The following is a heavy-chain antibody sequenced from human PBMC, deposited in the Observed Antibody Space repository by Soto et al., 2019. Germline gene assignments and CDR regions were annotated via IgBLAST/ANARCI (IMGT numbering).Heavy chain of an antibody. J-gene: IGHJ4*02. D-gene: IGHD2-15*01. CDR1: GYTFTSYG. Sequence: ASVKVSCKASGYTFTSYGISWVRQAPGQGLEWMGWISACNGNTNYAQKLQGRVTMTTDTSTSTAYMELRSLRSDDTAVYYCARDDCSGGSCWNGYWGQGTLVTVSS. CDR2: ISACNGNT. CDR3: ARDDCSGGSCWNGY. V-gene: IGHV1-18*01.